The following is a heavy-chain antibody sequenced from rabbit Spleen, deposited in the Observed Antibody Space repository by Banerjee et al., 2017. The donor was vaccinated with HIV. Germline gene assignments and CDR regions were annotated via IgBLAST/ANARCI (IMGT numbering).Heavy chain of an antibody. CDR2: IAGSSSGFT. Sequence: QEQLTESGGDLVQPEGSLALTCKASGFSFSSSDYICWVRQAPGKGLEWISCIAGSSSGFTYSATWAKGRFTCSKTSSTTVTLQMTSLTVADTATYFCARDTATSFSSYGMDLWGPGTLVTVS. J-gene: IGHJ6*01. D-gene: IGHD1-1*01. CDR1: GFSFSSSDY. CDR3: ARDTATSFSSYGMDL. V-gene: IGHV1S45*01.